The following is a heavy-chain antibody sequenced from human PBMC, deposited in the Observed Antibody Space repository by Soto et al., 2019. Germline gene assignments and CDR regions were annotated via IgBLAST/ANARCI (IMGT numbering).Heavy chain of an antibody. J-gene: IGHJ6*02. CDR1: GFTFSNAW. D-gene: IGHD3-22*01. CDR2: IKSKTDGGTT. CDR3: KGRGYFNYYGMDV. Sequence: GGSLRLSCAASGFTFSNAWMNWVRQAPGKGLEWVGRIKSKTDGGTTDYAAPVKGRFTISRDDSKNTLYLQMNSLKTEDTAVYYCKGRGYFNYYGMDVWGQGTTVTVSS. V-gene: IGHV3-15*07.